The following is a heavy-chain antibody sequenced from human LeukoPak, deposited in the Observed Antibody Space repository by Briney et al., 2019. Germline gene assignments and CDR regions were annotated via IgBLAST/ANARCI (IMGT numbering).Heavy chain of an antibody. J-gene: IGHJ5*02. V-gene: IGHV1-69*05. D-gene: IGHD6-13*01. CDR3: ARAGAAAGTGWFDP. Sequence: SVKVSCKASGGTFSSYAISWVRQAPGQGLEWMGWIIPIFGTGNYAQKFQGRVTITTHESTRTAYMELSSLRSEDTAVYYCARAGAAAGTGWFDPWGQGTLVTVSS. CDR2: IIPIFGTG. CDR1: GGTFSSYA.